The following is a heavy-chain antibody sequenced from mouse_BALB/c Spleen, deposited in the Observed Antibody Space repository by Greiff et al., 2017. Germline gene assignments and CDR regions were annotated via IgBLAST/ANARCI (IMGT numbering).Heavy chain of an antibody. V-gene: IGHV1-9*01. J-gene: IGHJ2*01. CDR3: ARSGLRRLMGY. CDR2: ILPGSGST. D-gene: IGHD2-2*01. CDR1: GYTFSSYW. Sequence: VKLMESGAELMKPGASVKISCKATGYTFSSYWIEWVKQRPGHGLEWIGEILPGSGSTNYNEKFKGKATFTADTSSNTAYMQLSSLTSEDSAVYYCARSGLRRLMGYWGQGTTLTVSS.